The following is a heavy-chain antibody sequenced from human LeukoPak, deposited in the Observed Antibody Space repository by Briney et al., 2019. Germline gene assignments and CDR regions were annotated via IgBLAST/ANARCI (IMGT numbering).Heavy chain of an antibody. J-gene: IGHJ5*02. CDR3: TANWFDP. V-gene: IGHV3-74*01. CDR1: GFTFSRYW. CDR2: INSDASRT. Sequence: GGSLRLSCAASGFTFSRYWMHWVRQAPGKGLVWVSRINSDASRTNYADSVKGRFTISRDNVKNTLYLHMNSLRAEDTAVYYCTANWFDPWGQGTLVTVSS.